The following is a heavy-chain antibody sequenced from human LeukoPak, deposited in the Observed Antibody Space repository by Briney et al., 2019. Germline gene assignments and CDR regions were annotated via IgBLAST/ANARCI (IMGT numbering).Heavy chain of an antibody. J-gene: IGHJ5*02. CDR1: GYSISSGYY. D-gene: IGHD3-3*02. CDR2: INHSGNT. V-gene: IGHV4-38-2*01. CDR3: ARGHFAWFDP. Sequence: PSETLSLPCAVSGYSISSGYYWGWIRQPPGTGLEWIGSINHSGNTYYNPSLKSRVTISVDTSKNQFSLKLSSVTAADTAVYYCARGHFAWFDPWGQGTLVTVSS.